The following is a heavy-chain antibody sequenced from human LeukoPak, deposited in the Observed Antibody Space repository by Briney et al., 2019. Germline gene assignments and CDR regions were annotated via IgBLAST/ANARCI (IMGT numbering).Heavy chain of an antibody. V-gene: IGHV4-59*01. CDR2: IYYSGST. J-gene: IGHJ6*02. CDR1: GGSISSYY. CDR3: ARDLGSGLPRGNYGMDV. Sequence: PSETLSLTCTVSGGSISSYYWSWIRQPLGKGLEWIGYIYYSGSTNYNPSLKSRVTISVDTSKNQFSLKLSSVTAADTAVYYCARDLGSGLPRGNYGMDVWGQGTTVTVSS. D-gene: IGHD6-19*01.